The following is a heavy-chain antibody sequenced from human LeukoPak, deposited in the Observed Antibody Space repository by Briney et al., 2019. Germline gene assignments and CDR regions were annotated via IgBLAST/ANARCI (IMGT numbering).Heavy chain of an antibody. D-gene: IGHD6-19*01. CDR1: GGSISSSSYY. Sequence: SETLSLTCTVSGGSISSSSYYWGWIRQPPGKGLEWIGSIYYSGSTYYNPSLKSRVTISVDTSKNQFSLKLSSVTAADTAVYYCARHWSSGWYVLEEYNWFDPWGQGTLVTVSS. CDR2: IYYSGST. CDR3: ARHWSSGWYVLEEYNWFDP. J-gene: IGHJ5*02. V-gene: IGHV4-39*01.